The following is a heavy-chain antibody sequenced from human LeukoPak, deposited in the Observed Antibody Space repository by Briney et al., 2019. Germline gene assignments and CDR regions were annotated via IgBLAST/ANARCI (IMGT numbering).Heavy chain of an antibody. CDR3: ARVGLMAFDI. D-gene: IGHD3/OR15-3a*01. V-gene: IGHV4-59*08. Sequence: SETLSLTCTVFGGSISNYYWSWIRQPPGKGLEWIGYIYYSGTTKYNPSLQSRVTISVDTSKNQLSLKLSSVTAADTAVYYCARVGLMAFDIWGQGTMVTVSS. CDR1: GGSISNYY. CDR2: IYYSGTT. J-gene: IGHJ3*02.